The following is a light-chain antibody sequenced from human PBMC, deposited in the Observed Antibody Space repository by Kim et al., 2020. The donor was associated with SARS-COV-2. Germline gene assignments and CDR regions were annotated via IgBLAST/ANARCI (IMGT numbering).Light chain of an antibody. CDR3: SSYTSSSTYV. Sequence: GPSITISFTGTSSAVGGYNDVSWYQQHPGKAPKLMIYDVSKRPSGVSNRFSGSKSGNTASLTISGLQAEDEADYYCSSYTSSSTYVFGTGTKVTVL. CDR1: SSAVGGYND. J-gene: IGLJ1*01. V-gene: IGLV2-14*04. CDR2: DVS.